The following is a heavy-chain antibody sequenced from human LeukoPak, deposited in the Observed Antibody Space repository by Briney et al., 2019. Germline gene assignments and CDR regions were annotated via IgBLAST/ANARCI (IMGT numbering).Heavy chain of an antibody. CDR1: GFTFSSYA. CDR2: ISYDGSNK. V-gene: IGHV3-30-3*01. J-gene: IGHJ4*02. CDR3: AREGSSSTGMYYFDY. Sequence: GGSLRLSCAASGFTFSSYAMHWVRQAPGKGLEWVAVISYDGSNKYYADSVKGRFTISRDNSKNTLYLQMNSLRAEDTAVYYCAREGSSSTGMYYFDYWGQGTLVTVSS. D-gene: IGHD6-13*01.